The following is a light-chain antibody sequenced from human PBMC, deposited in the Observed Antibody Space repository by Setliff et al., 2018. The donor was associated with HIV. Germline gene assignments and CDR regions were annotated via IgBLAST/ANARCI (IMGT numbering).Light chain of an antibody. V-gene: IGLV2-11*01. J-gene: IGLJ1*01. Sequence: QSALTQPRSVSGSPGQSVTLPCTGSSSDVGAYNYVSWYQQYPGKAPKLIIYDVSKRPSGVPDRFSGSKSGDTASLTISGLQSDDEAYYYCCSYAGSTTFDVFGSGTQVTVL. CDR1: SSDVGAYNY. CDR2: DVS. CDR3: CSYAGSTTFDV.